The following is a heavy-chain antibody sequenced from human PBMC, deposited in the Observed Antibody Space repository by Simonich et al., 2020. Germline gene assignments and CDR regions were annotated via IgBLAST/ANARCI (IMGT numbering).Heavy chain of an antibody. V-gene: IGHV3-30*07. CDR2: ISNDGSNK. CDR1: GFTFSSYA. D-gene: IGHD7-27*01. Sequence: QVQLVESGGGVVQPGRSLRLSCAASGFTFSSYALHWVRQAPGKWQDGVAVISNDGSNKYYADSVKGRFTISRDNSKNTLYLQMNSLRAEDTAVYYCARDRNWGWFDPWGQGTLVTVSS. J-gene: IGHJ5*02. CDR3: ARDRNWGWFDP.